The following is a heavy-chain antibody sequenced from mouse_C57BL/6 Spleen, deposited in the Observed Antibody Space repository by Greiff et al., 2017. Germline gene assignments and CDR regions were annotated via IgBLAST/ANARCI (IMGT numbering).Heavy chain of an antibody. CDR3: ARDYDYDGDWFAY. J-gene: IGHJ3*01. CDR2: INPSTGGT. Sequence: VQLQQSGPELVKPGASVKISCKASGYSFTGYYMNWVKQSPEKSLEWIGGINPSTGGTTYNQKFKAKATLTVDKSSSTAYMQLKSLTSEDSSVYYCARDYDYDGDWFAYWGQGTLVTVSA. D-gene: IGHD2-4*01. V-gene: IGHV1-42*01. CDR1: GYSFTGYY.